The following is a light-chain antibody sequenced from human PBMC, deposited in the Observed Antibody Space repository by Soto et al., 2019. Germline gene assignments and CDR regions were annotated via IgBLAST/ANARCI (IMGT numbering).Light chain of an antibody. CDR1: QSVSSNY. J-gene: IGKJ4*01. CDR2: GAS. CDR3: QQYGSSPV. Sequence: EVVLTQSPCTLSLSPGERSALSCMSSQSVSSNYLAWYQQKPGQAPRLLIYGASSRATGIPDRFSGSGSGTDFTLTISRLEPEDFAVYYCQQYGSSPVFGGGTKVAIK. V-gene: IGKV3-20*01.